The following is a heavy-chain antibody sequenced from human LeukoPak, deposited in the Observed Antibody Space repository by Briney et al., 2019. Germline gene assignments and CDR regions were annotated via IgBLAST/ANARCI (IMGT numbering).Heavy chain of an antibody. CDR2: ISSSSSTI. CDR1: GFTFSSYS. D-gene: IGHD6-6*01. J-gene: IGHJ4*02. CDR3: ASTLSSSPH. V-gene: IGHV3-48*04. Sequence: GGSLRLSCAASGFTFSSYSMNWVRQAPGKGLEWVSYISSSSSTIYYADSVKGRFTISRDNAKNTLYLQMNSLRAEDTAVYYCASTLSSSPHWGRGTLVTVSS.